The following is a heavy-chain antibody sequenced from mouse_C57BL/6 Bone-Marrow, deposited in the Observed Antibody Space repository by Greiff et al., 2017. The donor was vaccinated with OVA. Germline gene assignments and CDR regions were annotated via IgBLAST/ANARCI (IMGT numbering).Heavy chain of an antibody. CDR2: ISGGGGNT. CDR3: ARGSAYYSNYGY. Sequence: DVHLVESGGGLVKPGGSLKLSCAASGFTFSSYTMSWVRQTPEKRLAWVATISGGGGNTYYPDSVKGRFTISRDNAKNTLYLQMSSLRSEDTALYYCARGSAYYSNYGYWGQGTTLTVSS. CDR1: GFTFSSYT. V-gene: IGHV5-9*01. D-gene: IGHD2-5*01. J-gene: IGHJ2*01.